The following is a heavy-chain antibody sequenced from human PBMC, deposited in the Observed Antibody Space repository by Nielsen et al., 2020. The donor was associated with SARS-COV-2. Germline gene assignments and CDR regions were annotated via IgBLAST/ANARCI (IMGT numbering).Heavy chain of an antibody. CDR3: AKALRGDYYFDY. Sequence: GGSLRPSCAASGFTFSSYAMSWVRQAPGKGLEWVSAISGSGGNTYYADSVKGRFTISRDDSKNTLYLQMNSLRAEDTAVYYCAKALRGDYYFDYWGQGTLVTVSS. CDR2: ISGSGGNT. CDR1: GFTFSSYA. D-gene: IGHD3-16*01. V-gene: IGHV3-23*01. J-gene: IGHJ4*02.